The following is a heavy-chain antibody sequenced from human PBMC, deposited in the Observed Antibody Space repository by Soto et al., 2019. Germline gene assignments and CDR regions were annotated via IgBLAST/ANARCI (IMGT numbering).Heavy chain of an antibody. V-gene: IGHV3-30*18. Sequence: GGSLRLSCAASGFTFSSYGVHWVRQAPGKGLEWVAVISYDGSNKYYADSVKGRFTISRDNSKNTLYLQMNSLRAEDTAVYYCAKDRNSRYYYYYGMDVWGRGTTVTVSS. CDR2: ISYDGSNK. CDR3: AKDRNSRYYYYYGMDV. CDR1: GFTFSSYG. J-gene: IGHJ6*02. D-gene: IGHD6-13*01.